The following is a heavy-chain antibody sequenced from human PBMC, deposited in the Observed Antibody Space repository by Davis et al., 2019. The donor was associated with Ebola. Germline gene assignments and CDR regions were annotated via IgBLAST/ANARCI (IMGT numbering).Heavy chain of an antibody. CDR2: IYHSGST. Sequence: SETLSLTCAVSGDSISSSNWWSWVRQPPGKGLEWIGEIYHSGSTNYNPSLKSRVTISVDKSKNQFSLKLSSVTAADTAVYYCARSRAIPYYYYGMDVWGQGTTVTVSS. D-gene: IGHD5-24*01. J-gene: IGHJ6*02. CDR3: ARSRAIPYYYYGMDV. CDR1: GDSISSSNW. V-gene: IGHV4-4*02.